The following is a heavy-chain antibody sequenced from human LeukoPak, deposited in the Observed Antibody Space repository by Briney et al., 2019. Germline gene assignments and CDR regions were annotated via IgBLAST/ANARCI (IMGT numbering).Heavy chain of an antibody. CDR3: AREIRQWLVAPANFDY. V-gene: IGHV3-30*03. Sequence: PGRSLRLSCAASGFTFSSYGMHWVRQAPGKGLEWVAVISYDGSNKYYADSVKGRFTISRDNSKSTLYLQMNSLRAEDTAVYYCAREIRQWLVAPANFDYWGQGTLVTFSS. CDR2: ISYDGSNK. J-gene: IGHJ4*02. D-gene: IGHD6-19*01. CDR1: GFTFSSYG.